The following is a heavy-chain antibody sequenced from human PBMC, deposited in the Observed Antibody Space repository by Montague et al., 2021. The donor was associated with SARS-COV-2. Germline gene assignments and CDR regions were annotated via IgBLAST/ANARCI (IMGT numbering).Heavy chain of an antibody. CDR3: ARDSGYYDSSGYSYDAFDI. CDR1: GGSISSGGYY. D-gene: IGHD3-22*01. J-gene: IGHJ3*02. CDR2: IYHTGST. V-gene: IGHV4-31*03. Sequence: TLSLTCTVSGGSISSGGYYWSWIRQHPGKGLEWIGYIYHTGSTHYXXXLKSRVTVSKETPKNHFSLNLSSVTAADSAVYYCARDSGYYDSSGYSYDAFDIWGQGTTVTVSS.